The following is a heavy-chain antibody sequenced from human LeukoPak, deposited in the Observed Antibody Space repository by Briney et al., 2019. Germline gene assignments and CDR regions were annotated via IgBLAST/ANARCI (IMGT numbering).Heavy chain of an antibody. CDR2: IIPIFGTA. J-gene: IGHJ6*02. CDR3: ARLSEYCSSTSCYFDYYYYGMDV. Sequence: SVKVSCKASGGTFSSYAISWVRQAPGQGLEWMGGIIPIFGTANYAQKFQGRVTITADESTSTAYMELSSLRSEDTAVYYCARLSEYCSSTSCYFDYYYYGMDVWGQGTTVTVSS. D-gene: IGHD2-2*01. CDR1: GGTFSSYA. V-gene: IGHV1-69*13.